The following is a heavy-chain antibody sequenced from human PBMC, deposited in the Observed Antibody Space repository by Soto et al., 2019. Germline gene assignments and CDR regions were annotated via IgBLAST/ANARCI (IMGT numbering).Heavy chain of an antibody. CDR2: IYYSGST. CDR1: GGSISSSSYY. CDR3: ARVVGATLVNY. Sequence: PSETLSLTCTVSGGSISSSSYYWGWIRQPPGKGLEWIGSIYYSGSTYYNPSLKSRVTISVDTSKNQFSLKLSSVTAADTAVYYCARVVGATLVNYWGQGTLVTVSS. J-gene: IGHJ4*02. D-gene: IGHD1-26*01. V-gene: IGHV4-39*01.